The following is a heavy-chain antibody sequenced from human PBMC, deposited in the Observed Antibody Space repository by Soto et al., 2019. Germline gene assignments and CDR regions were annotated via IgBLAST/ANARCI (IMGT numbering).Heavy chain of an antibody. CDR1: GFVLSSYD. J-gene: IGHJ3*02. D-gene: IGHD1-1*01. V-gene: IGHV3-13*05. CDR2: IANTGDP. CDR3: AREGTGGGFDI. Sequence: PGGSLRLSCAASGFVLSSYDMHWVRHTTGAGLEWVSVIANTGDPYYSDSVKGRFTISRGNAKNALYLQMNSLRVGDSAMYYCAREGTGGGFDIWGQGTKVTVSS.